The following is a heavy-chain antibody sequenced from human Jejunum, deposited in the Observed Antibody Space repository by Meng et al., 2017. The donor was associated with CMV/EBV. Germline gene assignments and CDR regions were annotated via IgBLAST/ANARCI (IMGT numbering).Heavy chain of an antibody. J-gene: IGHJ4*02. D-gene: IGHD5-12*01. CDR3: AREPGRGYSGYDRYFDY. CDR2: ISARRGTT. V-gene: IGHV3-23*01. CDR1: FSCSS. Sequence: FSCSSLSWVRRAPGKWLYWVSTISARRGTTSYAHSVKGRFTVSRDSSKNTLYLQMDSLRADDTAVYYCAREPGRGYSGYDRYFDYWGQGTLVTVSS.